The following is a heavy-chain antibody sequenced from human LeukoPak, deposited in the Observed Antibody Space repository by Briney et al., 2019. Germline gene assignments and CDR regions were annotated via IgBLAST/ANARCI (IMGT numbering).Heavy chain of an antibody. V-gene: IGHV1-69*13. J-gene: IGHJ4*02. CDR3: ARADHRFCSGGSCYSNALDY. CDR2: IIPIFGTA. CDR1: GGTFSSYA. D-gene: IGHD2-15*01. Sequence: GASVKVSCKASGGTFSSYAISWVRQAPGQGLEWMGGIIPIFGTANYAQKFQGRVTITAGESTSTAYMELSSLRSEDTAVYYCARADHRFCSGGSCYSNALDYWGQGTLVTVSS.